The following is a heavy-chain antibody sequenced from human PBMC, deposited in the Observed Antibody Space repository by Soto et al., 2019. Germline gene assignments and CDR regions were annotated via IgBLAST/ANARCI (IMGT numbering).Heavy chain of an antibody. CDR3: ARHPHGDYILPDY. CDR2: IKQDGSEK. Sequence: GALRLSCAASGFTFSGYWMSWVREARGKGLEWVANIKQDGSEKYYVDSVRGRFTISRDNAKNPLYLQMNSLRAEDTAVYYCARHPHGDYILPDYWGQGTLVTVSS. J-gene: IGHJ4*02. CDR1: GFTFSGYW. D-gene: IGHD4-17*01. V-gene: IGHV3-7*01.